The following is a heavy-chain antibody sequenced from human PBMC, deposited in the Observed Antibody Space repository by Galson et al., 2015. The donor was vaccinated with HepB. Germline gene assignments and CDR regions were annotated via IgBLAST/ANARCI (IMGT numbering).Heavy chain of an antibody. V-gene: IGHV1-69*04. J-gene: IGHJ5*02. CDR3: AREAKPNWFDP. CDR2: IIPILGIA. D-gene: IGHD4/OR15-4a*01. CDR1: GGTFSSYT. Sequence: SVKVSCKASGGTFSSYTISWVRQAPGQGLEWMGRIIPILGIANYAQKFQGRVTITADKSTSTAYMELSSLRSEDTAVYYCAREAKPNWFDPWGQGTLVTVSS.